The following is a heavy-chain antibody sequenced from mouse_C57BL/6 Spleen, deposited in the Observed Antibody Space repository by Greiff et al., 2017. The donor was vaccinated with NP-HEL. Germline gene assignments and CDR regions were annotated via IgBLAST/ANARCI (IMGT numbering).Heavy chain of an antibody. V-gene: IGHV1-15*01. J-gene: IGHJ4*01. CDR2: IDPETGGT. CDR3: TPNWDGGAMDY. Sequence: QVQLQQSGAELVRPGASVTLSCKASGYTFTDYEMHWVKQTPVHGLEWIGAIDPETGGTAYNQKFKGKAILTADKSSSTAYMELRSLTSEDSAVYYCTPNWDGGAMDYWGQGTSVTVSS. CDR1: GYTFTDYE. D-gene: IGHD4-1*01.